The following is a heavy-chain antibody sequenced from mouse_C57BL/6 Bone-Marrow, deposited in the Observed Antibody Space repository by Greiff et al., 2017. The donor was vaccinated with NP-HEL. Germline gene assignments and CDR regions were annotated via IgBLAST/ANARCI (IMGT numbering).Heavy chain of an antibody. Sequence: QVQLQQPGAELVKPGASVKMSCTASGYTFTSYWITWVKQRPGQGLEWIGYIYPGSGSTNYNETVKGRVTLTVDTSYSTAYMHLSSLKTEDSAVYYCARNTMITTNRVRYAMDYWGQGTSVTVSS. J-gene: IGHJ4*01. D-gene: IGHD2-4*01. CDR3: ARNTMITTNRVRYAMDY. V-gene: IGHV1-55*01. CDR1: GYTFTSYW. CDR2: IYPGSGST.